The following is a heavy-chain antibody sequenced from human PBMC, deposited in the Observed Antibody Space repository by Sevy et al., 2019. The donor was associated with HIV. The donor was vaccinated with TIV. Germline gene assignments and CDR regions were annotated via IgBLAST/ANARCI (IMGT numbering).Heavy chain of an antibody. V-gene: IGHV3-21*01. CDR2: IGSSNSYI. D-gene: IGHD6-13*01. Sequence: GGSLRLSCAASGFSFSSYSVSWVRQAPGKGLEWVAPIGSSNSYIYYADSVKGRFTISRDNAKNSLFLHMNTLRAEDMAVYYCARSYSSSWYILYYFEYWGQGTPVTVSS. CDR3: ARSYSSSWYILYYFEY. CDR1: GFSFSSYS. J-gene: IGHJ4*02.